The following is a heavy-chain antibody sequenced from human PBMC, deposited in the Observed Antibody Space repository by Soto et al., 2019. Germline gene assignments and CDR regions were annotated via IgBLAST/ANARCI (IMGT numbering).Heavy chain of an antibody. J-gene: IGHJ5*02. D-gene: IGHD2-15*01. Sequence: QVQLVESGAGVVQPGRSLRLSCVASGFTFSTYTMHWVRQAPGKGLEWVARILNDGTNKDYADSVKGRFTISRDNSKNTLYLQMSSLRDEDTAVYYCARGSGGFDPWDQGTLVTVSS. V-gene: IGHV3-30-3*01. CDR2: ILNDGTNK. CDR3: ARGSGGFDP. CDR1: GFTFSTYT.